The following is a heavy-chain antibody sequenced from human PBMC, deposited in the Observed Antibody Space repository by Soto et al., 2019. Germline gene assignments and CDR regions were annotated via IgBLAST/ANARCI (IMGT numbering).Heavy chain of an antibody. V-gene: IGHV4-30-2*01. CDR1: GDSINSGGYS. Sequence: SQTLSLTCAVSGDSINSGGYSWSWIRQPPGKDLEWIGYIYNSGAIYHNPSLQSRVTISLDRSENHFSLKLTSVTAADTAVYYCARGSYDDVGGSDRPGAEYFQHWGQGTLVTVSS. CDR3: ARGSYDDVGGSDRPGAEYFQH. CDR2: IYNSGAI. D-gene: IGHD3-16*02. J-gene: IGHJ1*01.